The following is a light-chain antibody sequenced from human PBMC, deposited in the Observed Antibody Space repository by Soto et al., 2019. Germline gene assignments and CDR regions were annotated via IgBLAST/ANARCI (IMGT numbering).Light chain of an antibody. J-gene: IGLJ1*01. V-gene: IGLV2-14*01. CDR1: SSDVGGYNY. CDR2: EVS. Sequence: QSVLTQPASVSGSPGQSITISCTGTSSDVGGYNYVSWYQQHPGKAPKLMIYEVSNRPSGVSNRFSGSKSGNSASLTISGLQAEDEADYYCSSYTSSSTLVFVTGTKVTAL. CDR3: SSYTSSSTLV.